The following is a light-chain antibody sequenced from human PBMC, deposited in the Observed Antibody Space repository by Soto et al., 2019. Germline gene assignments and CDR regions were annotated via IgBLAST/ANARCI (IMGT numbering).Light chain of an antibody. V-gene: IGLV2-14*01. CDR2: EVS. J-gene: IGLJ1*01. CDR3: SSYTSSSTDV. Sequence: QSALTQPASVSGSPGQSITISCTGNSSDVGYYNYVSWYQHHPGKAPKVMIYEVSNRPSGVSNRFSGSKPVNTASLTISGLQAEDEADYYCSSYTSSSTDVFGTGTKVTVL. CDR1: SSDVGYYNY.